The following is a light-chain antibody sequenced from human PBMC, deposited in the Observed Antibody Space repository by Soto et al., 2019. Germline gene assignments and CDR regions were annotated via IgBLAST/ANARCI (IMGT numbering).Light chain of an antibody. J-gene: IGKJ5*01. Sequence: EIVLTQSPATLSLSPGEVATLSCRASQSVSSYLAWYQQKPGQAPRLLIYDASNRATGIPARFSGSGSGTDFTLTISSLEPEDFAVYYCQQRSNWPPITFGKGTQLEIK. V-gene: IGKV3-11*01. CDR3: QQRSNWPPIT. CDR2: DAS. CDR1: QSVSSY.